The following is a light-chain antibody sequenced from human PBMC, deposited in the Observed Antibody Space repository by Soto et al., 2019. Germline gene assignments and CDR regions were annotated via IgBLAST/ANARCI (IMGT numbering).Light chain of an antibody. V-gene: IGKV1-5*01. CDR3: QQYISWA. CDR2: DAS. CDR1: QSISSW. J-gene: IGKJ1*01. Sequence: IQMTQSPSTLSASVGDRVTITCRASQSISSWLAWYQQKPGKAPKLLIYDASSLESGVPSRFSGSGSGTEFTLTISSLQPDDFATYYCQQYISWAFGQGTKVEIK.